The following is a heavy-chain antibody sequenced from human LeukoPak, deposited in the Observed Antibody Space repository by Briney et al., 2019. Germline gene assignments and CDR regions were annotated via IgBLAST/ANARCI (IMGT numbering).Heavy chain of an antibody. CDR3: ARTYGSGANYYYYYMDV. Sequence: GGSLRLSCAASGFTFSSYEMNWVRQAPGKGLEWVSYISSSGSTIYYADSVKGRFTISRDNAKNSLYLQMNSLRAEDTAVYYCARTYGSGANYYYYYMDVWGKGTTVTVSS. CDR2: ISSSGSTI. J-gene: IGHJ6*03. D-gene: IGHD3-10*01. CDR1: GFTFSSYE. V-gene: IGHV3-48*03.